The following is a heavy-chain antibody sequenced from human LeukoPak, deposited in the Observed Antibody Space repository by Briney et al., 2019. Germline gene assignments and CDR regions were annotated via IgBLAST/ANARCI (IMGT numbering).Heavy chain of an antibody. V-gene: IGHV4-59*01. D-gene: IGHD3-10*01. J-gene: IGHJ4*02. CDR3: ARDLGGSGSYDY. CDR2: IYYSGST. CDR1: GGSLSGYY. Sequence: SETLSLTCAVSGGSLSGYYWSWLRQPPGKGLEWLGYIYYSGSTNYNPSLKSRVTISVDTSKNQFSLKLSSVTAADTAVYYCARDLGGSGSYDYWGQGTLVTVSS.